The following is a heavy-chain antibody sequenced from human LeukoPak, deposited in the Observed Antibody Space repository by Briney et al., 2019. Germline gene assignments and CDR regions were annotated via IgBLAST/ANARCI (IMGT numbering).Heavy chain of an antibody. V-gene: IGHV1-18*04. D-gene: IGHD3-9*01. J-gene: IGHJ4*02. Sequence: GASVKVSFTASGYTFTSYGIGWVRQAPGQGLEWMGWISAYNGNTNYAQKLQGRVTMSTDTSTSTAYMELRSLISDDTAVYFCARGGRYYDVLTGKDFWGQGTLVTVSS. CDR1: GYTFTSYG. CDR2: ISAYNGNT. CDR3: ARGGRYYDVLTGKDF.